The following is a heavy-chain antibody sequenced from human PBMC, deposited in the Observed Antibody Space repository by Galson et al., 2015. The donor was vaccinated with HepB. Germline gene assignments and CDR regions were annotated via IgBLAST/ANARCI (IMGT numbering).Heavy chain of an antibody. CDR3: ARDPGDYGSNYYYYYMDV. D-gene: IGHD4/OR15-4a*01. CDR1: GGTFSSYA. Sequence: SVKVSCKASGGTFSSYAISWVRQAPGQGLEWMGGIIPIFGTANYAQKFQGRVTITADESTSTAYMELSSLRSEDTAVYYCARDPGDYGSNYYYYYMDVWGKGTTVTVSS. J-gene: IGHJ6*03. V-gene: IGHV1-69*13. CDR2: IIPIFGTA.